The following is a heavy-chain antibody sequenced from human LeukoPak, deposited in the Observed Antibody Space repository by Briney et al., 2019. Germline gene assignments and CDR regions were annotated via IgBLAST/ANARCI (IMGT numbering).Heavy chain of an antibody. CDR1: GGSFSGYY. V-gene: IGHV4-34*01. CDR3: ASSKGSRRYFDSSGYYFDY. CDR2: INHSGST. Sequence: SETLSLTCAVYGGSFSGYYWSWIRQPPGKGLEWIGEINHSGSTNYNPSLKSRVTISVDTSKNQFSLKLSSVTAADTAVYYCASSKGSRRYFDSSGYYFDYWGQGTLVTVSS. J-gene: IGHJ4*02. D-gene: IGHD3-22*01.